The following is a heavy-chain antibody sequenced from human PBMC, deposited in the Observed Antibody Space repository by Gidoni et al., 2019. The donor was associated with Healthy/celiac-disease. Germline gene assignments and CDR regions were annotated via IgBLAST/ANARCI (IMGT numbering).Heavy chain of an antibody. Sequence: QVQLVQSGAEVKKPGASVKVSCTASGYTFTGHYMHWVRQAPGQGLEWMGWINPNSGGTNYAQKFQGRVTMTRDTSISTAYMELSRLRSDDTAVYYCARDWRIVGATPEYFQHWGQGTLVTVSS. CDR2: INPNSGGT. CDR3: ARDWRIVGATPEYFQH. V-gene: IGHV1-2*02. J-gene: IGHJ1*01. D-gene: IGHD1-26*01. CDR1: GYTFTGHY.